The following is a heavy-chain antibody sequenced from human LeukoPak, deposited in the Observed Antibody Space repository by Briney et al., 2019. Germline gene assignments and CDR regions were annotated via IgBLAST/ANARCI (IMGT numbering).Heavy chain of an antibody. CDR3: ARGLALSLRYFDWPPNYLPNWFDP. CDR1: GFTVSSNY. Sequence: GGSLRLSCAASGFTVSSNYMSWVRQAPGKGLEWVSVIYSGGSTYYADSVKGRFTISRDNSKNTLYLQMNSLRAEDTAVYYCARGLALSLRYFDWPPNYLPNWFDPWGQGTLVTVSS. V-gene: IGHV3-66*02. CDR2: IYSGGST. D-gene: IGHD3-9*01. J-gene: IGHJ5*02.